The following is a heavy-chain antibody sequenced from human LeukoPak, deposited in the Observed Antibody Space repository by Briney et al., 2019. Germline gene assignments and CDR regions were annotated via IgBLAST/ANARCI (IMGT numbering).Heavy chain of an antibody. CDR3: SRVRRDGYNPLDY. CDR1: GGSISSNY. Sequence: ETLSLTWTVSGGSISSNYWSWIRQPPGKGLEWLGYIYYPGSTNYNPSLKSRVTISLDTSNKQFSLKLSSVTAADTAVYYCSRVRRDGYNPLDYWGQGTLVTVSS. J-gene: IGHJ4*02. CDR2: IYYPGST. V-gene: IGHV4-59*08. D-gene: IGHD5-24*01.